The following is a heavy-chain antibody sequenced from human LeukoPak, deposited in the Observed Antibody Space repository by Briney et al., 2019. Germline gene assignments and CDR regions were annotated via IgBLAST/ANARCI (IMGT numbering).Heavy chain of an antibody. V-gene: IGHV3-7*01. CDR1: GFTYSSYW. Sequence: GGSLRLSCAASGFTYSSYWMSWVRQAPGKGLEWVANIKQDESEEYYVDSVKGRFTISRDNAKNSLYLQMNSLRAEDTAVYFCARRIVTYYYGSGLDYWGQGTLVTVSS. CDR2: IKQDESEE. D-gene: IGHD3-10*01. J-gene: IGHJ4*02. CDR3: ARRIVTYYYGSGLDY.